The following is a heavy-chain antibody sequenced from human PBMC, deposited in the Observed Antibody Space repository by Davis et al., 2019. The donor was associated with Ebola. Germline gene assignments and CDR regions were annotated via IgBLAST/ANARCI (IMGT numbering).Heavy chain of an antibody. D-gene: IGHD5-18*01. J-gene: IGHJ4*02. Sequence: GESLKISCAASGFTFSSYAMHWVRQAPGKGLEWVAVISYDGSNKYYADSVKGRFTISRDNSKNTLYLQMNSLRVEDTAVYYCAKGRTNTPMVTVEFDSWGQGTLVTVSS. V-gene: IGHV3-30-3*01. CDR2: ISYDGSNK. CDR3: AKGRTNTPMVTVEFDS. CDR1: GFTFSSYA.